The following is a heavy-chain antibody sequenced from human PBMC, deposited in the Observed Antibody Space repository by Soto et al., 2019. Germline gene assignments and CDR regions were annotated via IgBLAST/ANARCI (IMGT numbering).Heavy chain of an antibody. CDR2: FDPEDGET. CDR1: GYTLTELS. J-gene: IGHJ6*04. CDR3: ATRWSGYPPCYYYRGMDV. D-gene: IGHD3-3*01. Sequence: ASVKVSCKVSGYTLTELSMHWVRQAPGKGLEWMGGFDPEDGETIYAQKFQGRVTMTEDTSTDTAYMELSSLRSEDTAVYYCATRWSGYPPCYYYRGMDVWGKGTTFTVSS. V-gene: IGHV1-24*01.